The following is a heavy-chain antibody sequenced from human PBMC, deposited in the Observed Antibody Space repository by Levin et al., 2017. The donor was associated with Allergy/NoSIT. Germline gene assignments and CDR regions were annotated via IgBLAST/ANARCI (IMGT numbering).Heavy chain of an antibody. D-gene: IGHD2/OR15-2a*01. CDR2: IYSSGSY. J-gene: IGHJ6*02. V-gene: IGHV4-4*07. CDR1: GGSISDYY. Sequence: PSETLSLTCTVSGGSISDYYWNWVRQPAGKGLEWIWRIYSSGSYNYSPSLWSRVTMSVDASTNQISLKLTSVTAADTAVSFCTRFLEIACVDPQYYAGMDVWGQGTTVTVSS. CDR3: TRFLEIACVDPQYYAGMDV.